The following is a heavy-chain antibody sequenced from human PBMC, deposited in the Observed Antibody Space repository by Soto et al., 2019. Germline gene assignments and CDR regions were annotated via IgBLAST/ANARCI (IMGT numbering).Heavy chain of an antibody. D-gene: IGHD6-13*01. CDR3: ARGEGDPTWRSSWYKWFDP. V-gene: IGHV4-30-4*01. CDR2: IYYSGST. Sequence: QVQLQESGPGLVKPSQTLSLTCTVSGGSISSGDYYWSWIRQPPGKGLEWIGYIYYSGSTYYNPSRRSRVTISVDTSKNQFSLKLSSVTAADTAVYYCARGEGDPTWRSSWYKWFDPWGQGTLVTVSS. CDR1: GGSISSGDYY. J-gene: IGHJ5*02.